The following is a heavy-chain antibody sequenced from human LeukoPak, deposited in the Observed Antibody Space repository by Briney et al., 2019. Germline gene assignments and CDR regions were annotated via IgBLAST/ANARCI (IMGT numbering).Heavy chain of an antibody. Sequence: ASVKVSCKASGYTFTSYDINWVRQATGQGLEWMGWMNPNSGNTGYAQKFQGRVTMTRNTSISTAYMELSSLRSEDTAVYYCTTVDYYDSSGYYYWGQGTLVTVSS. D-gene: IGHD3-22*01. CDR1: GYTFTSYD. CDR2: MNPNSGNT. CDR3: TTVDYYDSSGYYY. J-gene: IGHJ4*02. V-gene: IGHV1-8*01.